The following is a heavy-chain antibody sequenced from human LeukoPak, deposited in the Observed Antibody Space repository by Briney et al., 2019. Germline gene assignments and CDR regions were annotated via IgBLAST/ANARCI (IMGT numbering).Heavy chain of an antibody. Sequence: PGGSLRLSCAASRFTFSSYEMNWVRQAPGKGLEWVSYISSSGSNIFYADSVKGRFTMSRDNAKNSLYLQLNSLRAEDTAVYYCATVGAGNYYAMDVWGQGTTVTVSS. CDR3: ATVGAGNYYAMDV. V-gene: IGHV3-48*03. CDR1: RFTFSSYE. CDR2: ISSSGSNI. J-gene: IGHJ6*02. D-gene: IGHD4/OR15-4a*01.